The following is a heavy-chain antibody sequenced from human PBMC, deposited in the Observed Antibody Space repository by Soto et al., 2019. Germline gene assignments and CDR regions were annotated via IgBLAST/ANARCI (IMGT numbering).Heavy chain of an antibody. CDR2: LYYSGST. Sequence: QVQLQESGPGLVKPSQTLSLTCSVSGGSISSGAYYWSWIRQHPGKGLEWIGYLYYSGSTYYNPSLQSRVSISADTSKNQFSLKLSSVTVADTAVYYCARARLEWLSPFDYWGQGTLVTVSS. J-gene: IGHJ4*02. V-gene: IGHV4-31*03. D-gene: IGHD3-3*01. CDR1: GGSISSGAYY. CDR3: ARARLEWLSPFDY.